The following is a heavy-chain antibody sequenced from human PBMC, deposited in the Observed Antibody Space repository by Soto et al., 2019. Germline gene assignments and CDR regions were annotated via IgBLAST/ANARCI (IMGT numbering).Heavy chain of an antibody. CDR2: IYYSGST. Sequence: QVQLQESGPGLVKPSETLSLTCTVSGGSISSYYWTWIRQPPGKGLEGSGNIYYSGSTNYNPTLKSRVTLSVDTSKNQFSLKLSSVTAADTAVYYCARRYACCFDYWGQGTLVTVSS. J-gene: IGHJ4*02. V-gene: IGHV4-59*08. CDR1: GGSISSYY. CDR3: ARRYACCFDY. D-gene: IGHD2-2*01.